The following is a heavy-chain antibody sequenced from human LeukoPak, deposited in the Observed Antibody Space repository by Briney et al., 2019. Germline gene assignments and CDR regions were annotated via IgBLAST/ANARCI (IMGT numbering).Heavy chain of an antibody. J-gene: IGHJ3*02. Sequence: SETLSLTCTVSGGSISGSSYYWGWIRQPPGKGLEWIGSINYSGSTYYNPSLKSRVTISVDTSKNQFSLKLSSVTAADTAVYCCARDNYSPPAAFDIWGQGTMATVSS. CDR3: ARDNYSPPAAFDI. D-gene: IGHD2-15*01. CDR2: INYSGST. CDR1: GGSISGSSYY. V-gene: IGHV4-39*07.